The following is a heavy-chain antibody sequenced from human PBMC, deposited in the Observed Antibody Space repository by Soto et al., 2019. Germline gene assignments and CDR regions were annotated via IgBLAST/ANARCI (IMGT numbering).Heavy chain of an antibody. V-gene: IGHV4-59*01. CDR2: IYYSGST. Sequence: SETLSLTCTVSGGSISSYYWSWIRQPPGKGLEWIGYIYYSGSTNYNPSLKSRVTTSVDTSKNQFSLKLSSVTAADTAVYYCARDFNSGSLDIWGQGTMVTVSS. CDR3: ARDFNSGSLDI. D-gene: IGHD1-26*01. J-gene: IGHJ3*02. CDR1: GGSISSYY.